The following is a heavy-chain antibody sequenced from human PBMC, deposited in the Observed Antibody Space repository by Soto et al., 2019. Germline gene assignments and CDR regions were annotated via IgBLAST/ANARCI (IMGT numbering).Heavy chain of an antibody. CDR2: INHSGST. Sequence: SETLSLTCAVYGGSFSGYYWSWIRQPPGKGLEWIGEINHSGSTNYNPSLKSRVTISVDTSKNQFSLKLSSVTAADTAVYYCARGTGTRYYGSGSYWGNWFDPWGQGTPVPVSS. J-gene: IGHJ5*02. D-gene: IGHD3-10*01. CDR1: GGSFSGYY. V-gene: IGHV4-34*01. CDR3: ARGTGTRYYGSGSYWGNWFDP.